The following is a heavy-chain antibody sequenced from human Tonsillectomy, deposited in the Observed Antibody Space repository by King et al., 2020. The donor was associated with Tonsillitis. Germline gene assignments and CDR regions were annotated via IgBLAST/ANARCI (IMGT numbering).Heavy chain of an antibody. V-gene: IGHV1-24*01. CDR1: GYTLSEFS. D-gene: IGHD5-18*01. J-gene: IGHJ4*02. Sequence: QLVQSGAEVKKPGASVKVSCKVSGYTLSEFSMHWVRQAPGKGLEWMGGFDPEDGERMYAQKFQGRVTMTEDTSTDTGYMELGRLRSEDTAVYLCVTGYSYPDYWGQGTLVTVSS. CDR2: FDPEDGER. CDR3: VTGYSYPDY.